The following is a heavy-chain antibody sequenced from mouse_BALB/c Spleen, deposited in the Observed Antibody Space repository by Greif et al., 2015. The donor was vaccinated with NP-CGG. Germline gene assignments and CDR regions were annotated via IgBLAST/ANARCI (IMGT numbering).Heavy chain of an antibody. CDR1: GYAFTNYS. Sequence: QVQLQQSGAELVRPGTSVKVSCKASGYAFTNYSIEWVKQRPGQGLEWIGVINPGSGGTNYNEKFKGKATLTVDKSSSTAYMQLSSLTSDDSAVYFCAREGDYGFAYWGQGTLVTVSA. D-gene: IGHD2-4*01. V-gene: IGHV1-54*01. J-gene: IGHJ3*01. CDR3: AREGDYGFAY. CDR2: INPGSGGT.